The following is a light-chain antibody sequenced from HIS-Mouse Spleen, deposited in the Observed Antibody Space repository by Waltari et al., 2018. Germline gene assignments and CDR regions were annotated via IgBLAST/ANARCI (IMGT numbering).Light chain of an antibody. CDR3: SSYAGSNNYV. CDR1: SSDVGGSNY. J-gene: IGLJ1*01. CDR2: EVS. V-gene: IGLV2-8*01. Sequence: QSALTQPPSASGSPGQSVTIPCTGTSSDVGGSNYVSWYQQHPVKAPKLMIYEVSKRPSGVPDRFSGSKSGNTASLTVSGLQAEDEADYYCSSYAGSNNYVFGTGTKVTVL.